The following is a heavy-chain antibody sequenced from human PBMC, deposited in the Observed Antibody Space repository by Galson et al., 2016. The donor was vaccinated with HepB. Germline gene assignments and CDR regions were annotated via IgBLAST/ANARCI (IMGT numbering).Heavy chain of an antibody. CDR2: ISAYDSHT. J-gene: IGHJ4*02. D-gene: IGHD2-15*01. Sequence: SVKVSCKASGYTFTSRGISWVRQAPGQGLEWVGWISAYDSHTNYGQKLQDRLTMTTDTSTSTAYMELRSLRSDDTAVYYCARDQAPLPGDYWGQGTLVTVSS. V-gene: IGHV1-18*01. CDR3: ARDQAPLPGDY. CDR1: GYTFTSRG.